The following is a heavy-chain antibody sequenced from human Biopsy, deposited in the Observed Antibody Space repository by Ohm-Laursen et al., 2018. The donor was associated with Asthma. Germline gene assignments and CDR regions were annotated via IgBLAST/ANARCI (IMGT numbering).Heavy chain of an antibody. Sequence: SETLSLTCSLSSGSGGYMRSGNYYWGWIRQPPGKGLEWIGSIYYSGTTHYNPSLESRVTVSADTSKNQFSLKLTFVAAADTAVYYCVRGSSSWHHGPFHYYYGLDVWGQGTTATVSS. CDR2: IYYSGTT. D-gene: IGHD6-13*01. CDR1: SGSGGYMRSGNYY. J-gene: IGHJ6*02. CDR3: VRGSSSWHHGPFHYYYGLDV. V-gene: IGHV4-39*01.